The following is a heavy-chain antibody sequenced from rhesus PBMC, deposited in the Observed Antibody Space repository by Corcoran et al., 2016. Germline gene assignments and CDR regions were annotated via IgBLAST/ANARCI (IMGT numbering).Heavy chain of an antibody. Sequence: QVQLQESGPAVVTPSETLSLTCAVSGGSISSTTWWPLIRQYPGKGLEWIGRISGSGGSTDYKPSLKSRVTISTDTSKNQFSLKLSSVTAADTAVYYCAARSGSWGQGVLVTVSS. J-gene: IGHJ4*01. CDR2: ISGSGGST. D-gene: IGHD6-25*01. V-gene: IGHV4-93*01. CDR3: AARSGS. CDR1: GGSISSTTW.